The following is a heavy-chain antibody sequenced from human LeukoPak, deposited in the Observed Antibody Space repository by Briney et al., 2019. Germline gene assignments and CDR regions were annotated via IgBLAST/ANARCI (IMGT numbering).Heavy chain of an antibody. J-gene: IGHJ5*02. Sequence: GESLKISCKGSGYSFTSYWIGWVRQAPGQGLEWMGWINPNSGGTNYAQKFQGRVTMTRDTSISTAYMELSRLRSDDTAVYYRARDRPVQGHNWFDPWGQGTLVTVSS. CDR3: ARDRPVQGHNWFDP. V-gene: IGHV1-2*02. CDR1: GYSFTSYW. CDR2: INPNSGGT.